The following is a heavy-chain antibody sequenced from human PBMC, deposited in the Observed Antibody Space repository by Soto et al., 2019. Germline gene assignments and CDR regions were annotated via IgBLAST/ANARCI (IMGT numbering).Heavy chain of an antibody. V-gene: IGHV6-1*01. CDR3: ARDSSIAVTGYDAFDI. D-gene: IGHD6-19*01. CDR2: TYYRSKWYN. CDR1: GDSVSSNSAA. J-gene: IGHJ3*02. Sequence: SQTLSLTCAISGDSVSSNSAAWNWIRQSPSRGLEWLGRTYYRSKWYNDYAVSVKSRISINADTSKNQFSLHMNSVTPEDTAVYYCARDSSIAVTGYDAFDIWGQGTMVTVSS.